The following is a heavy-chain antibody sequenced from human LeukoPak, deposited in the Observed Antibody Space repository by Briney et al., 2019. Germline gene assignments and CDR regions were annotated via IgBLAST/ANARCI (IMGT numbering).Heavy chain of an antibody. Sequence: GASVKVSCKASGYTFSSFGINWVRQAPGQGLEWMGRISAYNGKTNYAQKLQGRVTMTTDRVTSTAYMELRSLRSDDTAVYYCARAEDPGIAAAGTSIFYWGQGTLVTVSS. V-gene: IGHV1-18*01. J-gene: IGHJ4*02. CDR2: ISAYNGKT. CDR3: ARAEDPGIAAAGTSIFY. D-gene: IGHD6-13*01. CDR1: GYTFSSFG.